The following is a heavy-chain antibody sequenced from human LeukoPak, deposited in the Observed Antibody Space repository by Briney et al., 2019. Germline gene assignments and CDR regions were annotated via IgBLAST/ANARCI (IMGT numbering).Heavy chain of an antibody. J-gene: IGHJ4*02. V-gene: IGHV3-30*03. D-gene: IGHD3-22*01. CDR1: RFAFSNFG. CDR3: RAATKYLDYYYDY. Sequence: GTSLRLSCAASRFAFSNFGMHWVRQAPGKGVEWVAVISSDGNNKYYSDSVGGRFTISRDNSKDTLYLQMSSLSIEDTAVYYCRAATKYLDYYYDYWGLGTLVTVSS. CDR2: ISSDGNNK.